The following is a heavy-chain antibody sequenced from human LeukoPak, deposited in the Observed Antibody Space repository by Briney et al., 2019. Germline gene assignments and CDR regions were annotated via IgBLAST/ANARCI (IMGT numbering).Heavy chain of an antibody. V-gene: IGHV1-69*13. D-gene: IGHD6-19*01. CDR3: ASVAGAVAGT. J-gene: IGHJ4*02. CDR2: IIPIFGTA. Sequence: GASVKVSCKASGGTFSSYAISWVRQAPGRGLEWMGGIIPIFGTANYAQKFQGRVTITADESTSTAYMELSSLRSEDTAVYYCASVAGAVAGTWGQGTLVTVSS. CDR1: GGTFSSYA.